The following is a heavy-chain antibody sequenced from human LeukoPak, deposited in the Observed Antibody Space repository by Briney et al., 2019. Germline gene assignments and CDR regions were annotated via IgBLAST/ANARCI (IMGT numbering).Heavy chain of an antibody. Sequence: GASVKVSCKASGYTFTSYGISWVRQAPGQGLEWMGWISAYNGNTNYAQKLQGRVTMTRDTSISTAYMELSRLRSDDTAIYYCAQDRAWAQYYYWGQGTLVTVSS. CDR2: ISAYNGNT. CDR3: AQDRAWAQYYY. J-gene: IGHJ4*02. V-gene: IGHV1-18*01. CDR1: GYTFTSYG. D-gene: IGHD3-10*01.